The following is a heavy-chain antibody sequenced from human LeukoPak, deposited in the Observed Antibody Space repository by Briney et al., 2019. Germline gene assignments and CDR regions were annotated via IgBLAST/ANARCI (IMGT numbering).Heavy chain of an antibody. V-gene: IGHV3-23*01. D-gene: IGHD3-9*01. CDR3: AKAVAVLTGYSADI. CDR1: GFTFSSYA. Sequence: GGSLRLSCADSGFTFSSYAMSWVRQAPGKGPEGVSAISGSGGSTYYADSVKGRFTIYRDNSKNTMYLQMNSLRAEDTAVYYCAKAVAVLTGYSADIWGQGTLVTVSS. J-gene: IGHJ4*02. CDR2: ISGSGGST.